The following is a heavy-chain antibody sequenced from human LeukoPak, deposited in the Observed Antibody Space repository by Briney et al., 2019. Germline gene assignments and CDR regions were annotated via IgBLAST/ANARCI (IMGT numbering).Heavy chain of an antibody. CDR2: IHYSGST. Sequence: SETLSLTCTVSGGSISSYYWSWIRQPPGKGLEWIGYIHYSGSTNYNPSLKSRVTISVDTSKNQFSLKLSSVTAADTAVYYCARNRKGEPFDYWGQGTLVTVSS. J-gene: IGHJ4*02. CDR1: GGSISSYY. V-gene: IGHV4-59*01. CDR3: ARNRKGEPFDY.